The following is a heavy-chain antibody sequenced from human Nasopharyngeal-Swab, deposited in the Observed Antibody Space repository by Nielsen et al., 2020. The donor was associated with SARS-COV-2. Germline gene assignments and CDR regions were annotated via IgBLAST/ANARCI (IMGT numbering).Heavy chain of an antibody. CDR1: GFTFTSSA. J-gene: IGHJ4*02. V-gene: IGHV1-58*01. D-gene: IGHD1-26*01. Sequence: SVKVSCKASGFTFTSSAVQWVRQARGQRLEWIGWIVVGSGNTNYAQKFKERVTITRDMSTSTASMELSSLRYEDTAVYYWAARGGARLVGAIDYWGQGTLVTVSS. CDR2: IVVGSGNT. CDR3: AARGGARLVGAIDY.